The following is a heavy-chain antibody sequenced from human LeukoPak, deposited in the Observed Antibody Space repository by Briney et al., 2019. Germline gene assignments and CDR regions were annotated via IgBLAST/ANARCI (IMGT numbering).Heavy chain of an antibody. V-gene: IGHV3-7*05. J-gene: IGHJ3*02. CDR3: ARTLRLGTPRAFDI. CDR1: GFTFSSYW. CDR2: IHEDGSDK. D-gene: IGHD1-14*01. Sequence: GGSLRLSCVVSGFTFSSYWMNWVRQAPGKGLEWVASIHEDGSDKYYVDSVKGRFTISRDNAKNSLYLQMNSLRAEDTALYYCARTLRLGTPRAFDIWGRGTVVTVSS.